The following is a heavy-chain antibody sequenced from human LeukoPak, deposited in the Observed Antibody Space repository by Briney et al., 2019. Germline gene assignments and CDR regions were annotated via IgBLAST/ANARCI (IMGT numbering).Heavy chain of an antibody. CDR1: GFTFSSYS. D-gene: IGHD3-10*01. CDR3: ARAVYYSNYLGY. V-gene: IGHV3-30-3*01. CDR2: LSADVTSE. J-gene: IGHJ4*01. Sequence: GRSLRLSCAASGFTFSSYSIHWVRQAPGKGLEWVAVLSADVTSEYYADSVKGRFTISRDNSKNTLFLQMNSLRTEDTAMYYCARAVYYSNYLGYWGQGTLVTVSS.